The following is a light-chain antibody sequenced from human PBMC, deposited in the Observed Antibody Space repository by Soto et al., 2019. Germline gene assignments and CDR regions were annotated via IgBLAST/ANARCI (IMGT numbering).Light chain of an antibody. V-gene: IGLV2-23*01. CDR1: SSDVGSYNL. CDR2: EGS. Sequence: QSVLTQPASVSGSPGQSITISCTGTSSDVGSYNLVSWYQQHPGNAPKLMIYEGSKRPSGVSNRFFGSKSGNTASLTISGLQAEDEADYSCCSFARGSTLVFGGGTKLTVL. J-gene: IGLJ3*02. CDR3: CSFARGSTLV.